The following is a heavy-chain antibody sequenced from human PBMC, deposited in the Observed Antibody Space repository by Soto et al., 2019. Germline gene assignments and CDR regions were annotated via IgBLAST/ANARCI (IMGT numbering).Heavy chain of an antibody. Sequence: PGGSLRLSCAASGFTFSSYDMHWVRQATGKGLEWVSAIGTAGDTYYPGSVKGRFTISRENAKNSLYLQMSSLRAGDTAVYYCARAYPGTSYSSSSGRYYGMDLWGQGTTVTVSS. CDR1: GFTFSSYD. V-gene: IGHV3-13*01. J-gene: IGHJ6*02. CDR2: IGTAGDT. D-gene: IGHD6-6*01. CDR3: ARAYPGTSYSSSSGRYYGMDL.